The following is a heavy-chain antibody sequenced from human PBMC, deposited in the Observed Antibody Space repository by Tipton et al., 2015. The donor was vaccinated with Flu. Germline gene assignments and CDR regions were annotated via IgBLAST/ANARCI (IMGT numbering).Heavy chain of an antibody. CDR2: IYYSGST. D-gene: IGHD3-16*01. Sequence: LRLSCTVSGGSISSYYWSWIRQPPGKGLEWIGYIYYSGSTNYNPCLKSRVTISVDTSKNQFSLKLSSVTAADTAVYYCAREGANWGQGTLVTVSS. J-gene: IGHJ4*02. V-gene: IGHV4-59*01. CDR1: GGSISSYY. CDR3: AREGAN.